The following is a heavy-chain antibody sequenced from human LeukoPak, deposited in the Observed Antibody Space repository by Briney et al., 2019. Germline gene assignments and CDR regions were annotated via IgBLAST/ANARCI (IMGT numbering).Heavy chain of an antibody. Sequence: GGSLRLSCAASGFTFSSYGMHWVRQAPGKGLEWVAVISYDGSNKYYADSVKGRFTISRDNSKNTLYLQMNSLRAEDTAVYYCAKDLDIVVVTAPGYWGQGTLVTVSS. CDR1: GFTFSSYG. V-gene: IGHV3-30*18. D-gene: IGHD2-21*02. J-gene: IGHJ4*02. CDR2: ISYDGSNK. CDR3: AKDLDIVVVTAPGY.